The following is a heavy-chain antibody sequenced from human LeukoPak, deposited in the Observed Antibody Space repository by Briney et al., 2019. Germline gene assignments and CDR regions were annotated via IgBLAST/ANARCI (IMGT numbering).Heavy chain of an antibody. Sequence: GRSLRLSCAASGFTFSSYAMHWVRQAPGKGLEWVAVISYDGSNKYYADSVKGRFTISRDNSKNTLYLQMNSLRAKDTAVYYCARGYSSSWAGEDAFDIWGQGTMVTVSS. CDR3: ARGYSSSWAGEDAFDI. CDR1: GFTFSSYA. V-gene: IGHV3-30*04. J-gene: IGHJ3*02. CDR2: ISYDGSNK. D-gene: IGHD6-13*01.